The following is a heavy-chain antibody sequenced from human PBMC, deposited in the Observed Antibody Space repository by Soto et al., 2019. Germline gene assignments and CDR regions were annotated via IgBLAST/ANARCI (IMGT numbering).Heavy chain of an antibody. J-gene: IGHJ2*01. CDR2: IRSKANSYAT. D-gene: IGHD1-1*01. Sequence: EVQLVESGGGLVQPGGSRKLSCAASGFTFSGSAMLWVRQASGKGLEWGGRIRSKANSYATAHVASEKGRLTISRDDPKNAAYLQMSIPKTEDTAVYYRTRPTRRAGYNAWYFDLWGRSTLVTVSS. CDR1: GFTFSGSA. CDR3: TRPTRRAGYNAWYFDL. V-gene: IGHV3-73*02.